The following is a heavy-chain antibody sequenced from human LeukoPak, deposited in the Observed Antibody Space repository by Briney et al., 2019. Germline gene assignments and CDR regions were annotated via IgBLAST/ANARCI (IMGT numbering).Heavy chain of an antibody. Sequence: SETLSLTCTVSGFSISSGHYWGWVRQPPGAGLEWIGSVYQSGTTYYNPSLKSRVTTSVDMPKNQFSLRLRPVTAADTAVYYCARLSCSDTICPTLPYNHFDPWGQGILVIVSS. CDR2: VYQSGTT. V-gene: IGHV4-38-2*02. CDR1: GFSISSGHY. D-gene: IGHD2-15*01. CDR3: ARLSCSDTICPTLPYNHFDP. J-gene: IGHJ5*02.